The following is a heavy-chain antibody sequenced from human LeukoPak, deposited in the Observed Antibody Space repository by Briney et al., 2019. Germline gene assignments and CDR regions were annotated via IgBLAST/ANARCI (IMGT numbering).Heavy chain of an antibody. V-gene: IGHV3-23*01. CDR3: AKRSDYGGNSNYFDF. Sequence: GRSLRLSCAASGFTFSTYGMSWVRQAPGKGLEWVSIISGRDGDTYYADSMKGRFTISRDNSKNTLYLQMNSLSAEDTAVYYCAKRSDYGGNSNYFDFWGQGTPVTVSS. CDR1: GFTFSTYG. CDR2: ISGRDGDT. J-gene: IGHJ4*02. D-gene: IGHD4-23*01.